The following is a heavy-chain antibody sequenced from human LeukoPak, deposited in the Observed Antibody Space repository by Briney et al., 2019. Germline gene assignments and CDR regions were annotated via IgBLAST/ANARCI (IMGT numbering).Heavy chain of an antibody. D-gene: IGHD6-19*01. CDR2: IGTAGDT. CDR1: GFTFSRYD. V-gene: IGHV3-13*04. J-gene: IGHJ4*02. CDR3: ARSSAVAGTLAVDY. Sequence: GGSLRLSCATSGFTFSRYDMHWVRQATGKGLEWVSVIGTAGDTYYLDSVKGRFTISRENAKNSLYLQMNSLRAGDTAVYYCARSSAVAGTLAVDYWGQGILVTVSS.